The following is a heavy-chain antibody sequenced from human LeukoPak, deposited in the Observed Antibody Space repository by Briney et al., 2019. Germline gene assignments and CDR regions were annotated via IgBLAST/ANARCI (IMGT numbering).Heavy chain of an antibody. J-gene: IGHJ4*02. V-gene: IGHV3-53*01. D-gene: IGHD3-16*02. CDR1: GFTVSSNY. CDR2: IYSGGST. CDR3: ASTEAYDYVWGSYRFSY. Sequence: GGSLRLSCAASGFTVSSNYMSWVRQAPGKGLEWVSVIYSGGSTYYADSVKGRFTISRDNSKNTLYLQMNSLRAEDTAVYHCASTEAYDYVWGSYRFSYWGQGTLVTVSS.